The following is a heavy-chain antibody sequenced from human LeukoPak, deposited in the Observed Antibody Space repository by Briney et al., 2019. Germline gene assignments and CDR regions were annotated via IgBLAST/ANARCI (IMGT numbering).Heavy chain of an antibody. J-gene: IGHJ6*02. D-gene: IGHD3/OR15-3a*01. V-gene: IGHV3-11*06. CDR3: ARVDPGYYYYYGMDV. CDR1: GFTFSDYY. CDR2: ISSSSSYT. Sequence: PGGSLRLSCAASGFTFSDYYMSWIRQAPGKGLEWVSYISSSSSYTNYADSVKGRFTISRDNVKNSLYLQMNSLRAEDTAVYYCARVDPGYYYYYGMDVWGQGTTVTVSS.